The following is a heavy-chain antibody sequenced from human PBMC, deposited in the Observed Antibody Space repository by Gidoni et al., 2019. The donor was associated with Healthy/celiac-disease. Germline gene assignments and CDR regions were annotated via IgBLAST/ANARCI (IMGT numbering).Heavy chain of an antibody. Sequence: QVQLQESGPGLVKPSETLSLTCTVSGGSVSSGSYYWSWIRQPPGKGLEWIGYIYYSGSTNYNPSLKSRVTISVDTSKNQFSLKLSSVTAADTAVYYCARHYSMGKRGYSYGWGYYYGMDVWGQGTTVTVSS. CDR3: ARHYSMGKRGYSYGWGYYYGMDV. J-gene: IGHJ6*02. CDR1: GGSVSSGSYY. V-gene: IGHV4-61*01. CDR2: IYYSGST. D-gene: IGHD5-18*01.